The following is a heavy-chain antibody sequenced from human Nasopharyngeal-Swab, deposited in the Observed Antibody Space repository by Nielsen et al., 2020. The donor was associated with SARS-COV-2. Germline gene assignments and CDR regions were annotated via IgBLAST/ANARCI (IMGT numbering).Heavy chain of an antibody. Sequence: GGSLRLSCAASGFTFSSHWMGWVRQAPGKGLEWVSSISSSSSYIYYADSVKGRFTIPRDNAKNSLYLQMNSLGAEDTAVYYCAVSSWQDFDPWGQGTLVTVSS. CDR1: GFTFSSHW. D-gene: IGHD6-13*01. CDR2: ISSSSSYI. J-gene: IGHJ5*02. CDR3: AVSSWQDFDP. V-gene: IGHV3-21*01.